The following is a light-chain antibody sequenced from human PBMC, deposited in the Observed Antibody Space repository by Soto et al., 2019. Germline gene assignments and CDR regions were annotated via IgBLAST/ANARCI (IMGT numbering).Light chain of an antibody. Sequence: QSVLTQPASVSGSPGQSITISCTGTSSDVGGYKFVSWYQQHPGKAPKFIIYDVSIRPSGVSNRFSGSKSGNTASLTISGLQAEDEADYYCSSYTSGSHYFFGTGTKVTVL. CDR3: SSYTSGSHYF. CDR2: DVS. V-gene: IGLV2-14*01. J-gene: IGLJ1*01. CDR1: SSDVGGYKF.